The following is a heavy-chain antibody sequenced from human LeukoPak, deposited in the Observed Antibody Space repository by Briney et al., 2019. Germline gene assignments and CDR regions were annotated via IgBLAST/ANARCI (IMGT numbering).Heavy chain of an antibody. CDR3: ARDVDPNYYGSGSLDAFDI. J-gene: IGHJ3*02. CDR2: ISSSSSYI. Sequence: GGSLRLSCAASGFTFSSYSMNWVRQAPGKGLEWVSSISSSSSYIYYADSVKGRFTISRDNAKNPLYLQMNSLRAEDTAVYYCARDVDPNYYGSGSLDAFDIWGQGTMVTVSS. D-gene: IGHD3-10*01. CDR1: GFTFSSYS. V-gene: IGHV3-21*01.